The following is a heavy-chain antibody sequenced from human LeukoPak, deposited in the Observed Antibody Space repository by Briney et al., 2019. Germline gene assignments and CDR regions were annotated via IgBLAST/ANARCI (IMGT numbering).Heavy chain of an antibody. Sequence: SETLSLTCTVPGGSISSYYWSWIRQPPGKGLEWIGYIYYSGSTNYSPSLKSRVTISVDTSKNQFSLKLSSVTAADTAVYYCASFAVAGTDHFDYWGQGTLVTVSS. V-gene: IGHV4-59*08. CDR2: IYYSGST. D-gene: IGHD6-19*01. CDR1: GGSISSYY. CDR3: ASFAVAGTDHFDY. J-gene: IGHJ4*02.